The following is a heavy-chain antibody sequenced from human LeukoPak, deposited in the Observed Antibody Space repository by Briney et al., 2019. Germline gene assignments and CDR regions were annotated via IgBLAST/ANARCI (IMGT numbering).Heavy chain of an antibody. J-gene: IGHJ5*02. Sequence: SETLSLTCTVSGGSISSYYWSWIRQPAGKGLEWIGRIYTSGSTNYNPSLKSRVTISVDTSKNQFPLKLSSVTAADTAVYYCARGPYYSSGWYFWFDPWGQGTLVTVSS. V-gene: IGHV4-4*07. CDR2: IYTSGST. CDR1: GGSISSYY. CDR3: ARGPYYSSGWYFWFDP. D-gene: IGHD6-19*01.